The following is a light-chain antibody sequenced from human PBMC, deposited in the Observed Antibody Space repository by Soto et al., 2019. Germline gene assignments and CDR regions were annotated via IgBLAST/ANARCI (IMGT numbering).Light chain of an antibody. V-gene: IGLV2-14*01. CDR1: SSDIGAYDY. Sequence: SVGRHAACLCGSTGKSSTISCTGTSSDIGAYDYVSWFQQHPGKAPKLMISEVNNRPSGVSNRFSGSKSGNTAYLTISGLQVEDEAEHFCFSFTTTSNHVLGTGTKVTAL. J-gene: IGLJ1*01. CDR2: EVN. CDR3: FSFTTTSNHV.